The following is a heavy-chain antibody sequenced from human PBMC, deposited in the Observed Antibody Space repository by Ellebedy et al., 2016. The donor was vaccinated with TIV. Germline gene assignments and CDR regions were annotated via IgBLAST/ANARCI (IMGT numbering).Heavy chain of an antibody. D-gene: IGHD4-11*01. J-gene: IGHJ4*02. CDR3: ARIPTTVTKPSEVYFDY. CDR1: GFTFSRYA. V-gene: IGHV3-23*01. CDR2: LTAGGDTT. Sequence: GESLKISXAASGFTFSRYAMSWVSQAPGKGLEWVSGLTAGGDTTYYTDSVKGRFTISRDNSKNTLYLQMNSLRAEDTAVYYCARIPTTVTKPSEVYFDYWGQGTLVTVSS.